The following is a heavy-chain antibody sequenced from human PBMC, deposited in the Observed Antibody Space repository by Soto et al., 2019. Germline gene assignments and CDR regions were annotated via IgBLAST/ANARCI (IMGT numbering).Heavy chain of an antibody. CDR3: ARLTYYDFWSGYYHYYYYMDV. V-gene: IGHV4-39*01. CDR1: GGSISSSSYY. Sequence: SETLSLTCTVSGGSISSSSYYWGWIRQPPGKGLEWIGSIYYSGSTYYNPSLKGRGTISVDTSKNQFSLKLSSVTAADTAVYYCARLTYYDFWSGYYHYYYYMDVWGKGTTVTVSS. CDR2: IYYSGST. J-gene: IGHJ6*03. D-gene: IGHD3-3*01.